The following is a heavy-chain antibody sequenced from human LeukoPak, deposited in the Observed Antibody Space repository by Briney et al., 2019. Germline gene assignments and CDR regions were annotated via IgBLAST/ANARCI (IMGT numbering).Heavy chain of an antibody. Sequence: SETLSLTCTASGCSISTYYRSWIRQPPGKGLEWIGYIYYSGSTNYNPSLKSRVTISVDTSKNQFSLKLSSVTAADTAVYYCARVDGYKYVLNAFDIWGQGTMVTVSS. J-gene: IGHJ3*02. CDR1: GCSISTYY. V-gene: IGHV4-59*01. D-gene: IGHD5-24*01. CDR3: ARVDGYKYVLNAFDI. CDR2: IYYSGST.